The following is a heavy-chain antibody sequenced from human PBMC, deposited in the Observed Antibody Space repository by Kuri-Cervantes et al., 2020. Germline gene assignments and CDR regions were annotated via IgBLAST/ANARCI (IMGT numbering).Heavy chain of an antibody. D-gene: IGHD6-6*01. CDR3: ARRKADRPRWDHSY. V-gene: IGHV4-34*01. J-gene: IGHJ4*02. CDR1: GGSFSGFY. Sequence: SQTLSLTCAISGGSFSGFYWSWTRQPPGKGLEWIGEINHSGNTNYNPSLKSRVTISVDTSKNQFSLKMSSVTAADTAVYYCARRKADRPRWDHSYWGQGTLVTVSS. CDR2: INHSGNT.